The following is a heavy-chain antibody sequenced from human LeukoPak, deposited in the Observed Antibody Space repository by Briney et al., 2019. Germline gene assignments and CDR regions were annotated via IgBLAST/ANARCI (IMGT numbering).Heavy chain of an antibody. J-gene: IGHJ5*02. CDR3: ARDDYGDYAGGNWFDP. CDR2: ISGSGGST. V-gene: IGHV3-23*01. D-gene: IGHD4-17*01. CDR1: GFTFSSYA. Sequence: PGGSLRLSCAASGFTFSSYAMSWVRQAPGKGLEWVSAISGSGGSTYYADSVKGRFTISRDNAKNSLYLQMNSLRAEDTAVYYCARDDYGDYAGGNWFDPWGQGTLVTVSS.